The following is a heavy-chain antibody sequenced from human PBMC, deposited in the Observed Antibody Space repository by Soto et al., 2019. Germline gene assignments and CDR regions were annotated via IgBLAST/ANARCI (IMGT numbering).Heavy chain of an antibody. D-gene: IGHD2-8*01. Sequence: SETLSLTCAVYGGSFSGYYWSWIRQPPGRGLEWIGEINHSGSTNYNPSLKSRVTISVDTSKNQFSLKLSSVTAADTAVYYCARGRVEDVVLMVYAILDYWGQGTLVTVSS. CDR3: ARGRVEDVVLMVYAILDY. J-gene: IGHJ4*02. CDR1: GGSFSGYY. CDR2: INHSGST. V-gene: IGHV4-34*01.